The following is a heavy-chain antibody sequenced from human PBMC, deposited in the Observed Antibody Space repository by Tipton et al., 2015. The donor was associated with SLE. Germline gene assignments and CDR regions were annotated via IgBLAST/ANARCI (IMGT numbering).Heavy chain of an antibody. V-gene: IGHV4-34*01. Sequence: TLSLTCAVYGGSFSGYYWSWIRQPPGKGLEWIGEINHSGSTNYNPSLKSRVTISVDKSKNQFSLKLSSVTAADTAVYYCAREGFNYGRLGMDVWGQGTTVTVSS. J-gene: IGHJ6*02. D-gene: IGHD3-10*02. CDR2: INHSGST. CDR3: AREGFNYGRLGMDV. CDR1: GGSFSGYY.